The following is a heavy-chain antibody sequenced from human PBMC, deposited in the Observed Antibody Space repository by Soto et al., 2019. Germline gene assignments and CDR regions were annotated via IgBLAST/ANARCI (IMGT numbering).Heavy chain of an antibody. D-gene: IGHD3-10*01. J-gene: IGHJ6*02. V-gene: IGHV1-46*01. CDR3: VVAVYYYYGMDV. CDR2: INPSGGST. CDR1: GYTFTSYY. Sequence: GASVKVSCKASGYTFTSYYMHWVRQAPGQGLEWMGIINPSGGSTSYAQKFQGRVTMTRDTSTSTVYMELSSLRSEDTAVYYCVVAVYYYYGMDVWGQGTTVTVSS.